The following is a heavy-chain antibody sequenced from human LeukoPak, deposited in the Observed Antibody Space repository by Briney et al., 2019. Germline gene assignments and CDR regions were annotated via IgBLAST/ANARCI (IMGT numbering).Heavy chain of an antibody. CDR3: VKWGDYDVLTGYYVSDY. J-gene: IGHJ4*02. CDR2: ITGGGSGI. CDR1: GFTFSNYA. Sequence: GASLRLSCAASGFTFSNYAMSWVRQAPGKGLEWVSAITGGGSGIYYADSMKSRFTISRDNSKNTLYLQINSLRAEDTAVYYCVKWGDYDVLTGYYVSDYWGQGTLVTVSS. V-gene: IGHV3-23*01. D-gene: IGHD3-9*01.